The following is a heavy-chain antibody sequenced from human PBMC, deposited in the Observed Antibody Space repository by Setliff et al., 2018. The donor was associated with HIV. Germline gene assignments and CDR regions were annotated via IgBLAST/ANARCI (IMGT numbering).Heavy chain of an antibody. D-gene: IGHD3-3*01. Sequence: TGESLKISCKASGYSFTSYWIGWVRQMPGKGLEWMGIINPGDSDIRYSPSFQGQVTISADTSISTTYLQWSSLKASDTAMYYNFWSGSLYYFDYWGQGTLVTVS. V-gene: IGHV5-51*01. CDR3: FWSGSLYYFDY. J-gene: IGHJ4*02. CDR1: GYSFTSYW. CDR2: INPGDSDI.